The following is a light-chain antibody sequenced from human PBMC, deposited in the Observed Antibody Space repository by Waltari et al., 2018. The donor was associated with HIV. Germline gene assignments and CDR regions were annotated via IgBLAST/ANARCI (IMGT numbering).Light chain of an antibody. CDR3: ASFTGDNTVM. CDR1: DPAFSLYQL. V-gene: IGLV2-14*03. CDR2: DVD. Sequence: AVTQPASVSGLPGQSTTISCTGDDPAFSLYQLVSWYPQHSGKPPRLILYDVDSRASGVSDRFSGSMSGNTASLTISGLRAEDEGHYYCASFTGDNTVMFGGGTEVTVL. J-gene: IGLJ3*02.